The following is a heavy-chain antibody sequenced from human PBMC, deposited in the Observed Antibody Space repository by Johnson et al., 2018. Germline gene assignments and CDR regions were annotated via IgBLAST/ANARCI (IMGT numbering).Heavy chain of an antibody. CDR1: GFTFSSYT. CDR2: ISRSTNYI. CDR3: AREAYSSGRAGIFAI. Sequence: VQLVQSGGGLVKPGGSLRLSCAASGFTFSSYTMSWVRQAPGKGLEWVSSISRSTNYIYYAESVKGRFTISRDNAKNSLYLQMNSLRDEDTAVYYCAREAYSSGRAGIFAIWGQGTMVTVSS. V-gene: IGHV3-21*01. D-gene: IGHD3-22*01. J-gene: IGHJ3*02.